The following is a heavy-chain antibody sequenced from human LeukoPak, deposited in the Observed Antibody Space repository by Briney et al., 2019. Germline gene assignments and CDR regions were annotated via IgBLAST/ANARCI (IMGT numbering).Heavy chain of an antibody. Sequence: GGSLRLSCTASGFTFSSYSMNWVRQAPGKGLEWVSSISSSSSYIYYADSVKGRFTISRDNAKNSLYLQMNSLRAEDTAVYYCARDRGATAHFDYWGQGTLVTVSS. CDR2: ISSSSSYI. CDR3: ARDRGATAHFDY. V-gene: IGHV3-21*01. CDR1: GFTFSSYS. D-gene: IGHD5-12*01. J-gene: IGHJ4*02.